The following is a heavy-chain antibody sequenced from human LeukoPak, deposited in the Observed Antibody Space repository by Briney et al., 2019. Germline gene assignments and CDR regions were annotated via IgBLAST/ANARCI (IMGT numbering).Heavy chain of an antibody. CDR3: ARGRPYYDILTGYYKGVSLY. J-gene: IGHJ4*02. Sequence: ASVKVSCKASGYTFTSYYMHWVRQAPGQGLEGMGIINPSDGSTSYAQKFQGRVTMTRDTSTSTVYMELSRLRSDDTAVYYCARGRPYYDILTGYYKGVSLYWGQGTLVTVSS. D-gene: IGHD3-9*01. V-gene: IGHV1-46*01. CDR1: GYTFTSYY. CDR2: INPSDGST.